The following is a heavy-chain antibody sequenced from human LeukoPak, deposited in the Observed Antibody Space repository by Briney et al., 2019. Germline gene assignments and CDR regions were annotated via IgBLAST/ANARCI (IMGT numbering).Heavy chain of an antibody. CDR1: GGTFSSYA. V-gene: IGHV1-69*05. CDR2: IIPIFGTA. CDR3: ASNTMIVDQGFDY. D-gene: IGHD3-22*01. Sequence: GASVKVSCKASGGTFSSYAISWVRQAPGRGLEWMGGIIPIFGTANYAQKFQGRVTITTDESTSTAYMELSSLRSEDTAVYYCASNTMIVDQGFDYWGQGTLVTVSS. J-gene: IGHJ4*02.